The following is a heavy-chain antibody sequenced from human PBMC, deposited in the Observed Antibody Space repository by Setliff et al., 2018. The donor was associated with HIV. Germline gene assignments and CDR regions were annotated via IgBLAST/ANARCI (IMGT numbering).Heavy chain of an antibody. CDR1: RDSINSHY. Sequence: SETLSLTCTVSRDSINSHYWSWIRQHPGKGLEWIGYIYYSGSTYYNPSLKSRLTISVDTSKNQFSLKLKYVTAADTAVYYCARGLPSYYYESSGSLGWFDPWGQATLVNVSS. J-gene: IGHJ5*02. CDR3: ARGLPSYYYESSGSLGWFDP. D-gene: IGHD3-22*01. V-gene: IGHV4-59*06. CDR2: IYYSGST.